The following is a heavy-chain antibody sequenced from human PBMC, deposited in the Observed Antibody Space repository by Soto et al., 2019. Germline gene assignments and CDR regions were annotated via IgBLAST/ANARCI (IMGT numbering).Heavy chain of an antibody. Sequence: QVQLQQWGAGLLKPSETLSLTCAVYGGSFSGYYWSWIRQPPGKGLEWIGEINHSGSTNYNPSLKSRVTISVDTSKNQFSLKLSSVTAADTAVYYCARGVSNETYYYGSGSYYRNRRALVFDYWGQGTLVTVSS. V-gene: IGHV4-34*01. J-gene: IGHJ4*02. CDR2: INHSGST. CDR3: ARGVSNETYYYGSGSYYRNRRALVFDY. D-gene: IGHD3-10*01. CDR1: GGSFSGYY.